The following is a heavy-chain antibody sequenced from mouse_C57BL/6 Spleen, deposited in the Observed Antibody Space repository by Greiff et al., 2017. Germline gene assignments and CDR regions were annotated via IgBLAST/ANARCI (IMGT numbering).Heavy chain of an antibody. J-gene: IGHJ1*03. D-gene: IGHD2-3*01. Sequence: VQLQQPGAELVKPGASVKMSCKASGYTFTSYWITWVKQRPGQGLEWIGDIYPGSGSTNYNEKFKSKATLTVVPSSSTAYMQLSSLTSEYSAVYSCASCDGYFVCYWYFDVWGTGTTVTVSS. CDR2: IYPGSGST. CDR3: ASCDGYFVCYWYFDV. CDR1: GYTFTSYW. V-gene: IGHV1-55*01.